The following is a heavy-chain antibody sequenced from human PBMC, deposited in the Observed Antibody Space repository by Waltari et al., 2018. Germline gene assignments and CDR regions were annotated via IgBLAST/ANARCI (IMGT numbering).Heavy chain of an antibody. D-gene: IGHD3-3*01. V-gene: IGHV1-2*02. CDR2: INPNSGGT. Sequence: QVQLVQSGAEVKKPGASVKVSCKALGYTLTDNYIHWVRQAPGQGLRWRGWINPNSGGTNYAQKFQGRVTMTRDTSISTAYMELSRLRSDDTAVYYCARDLHTTIFGVPNGAFDYWGQGTLVTVSS. CDR3: ARDLHTTIFGVPNGAFDY. CDR1: GYTLTDNY. J-gene: IGHJ4*02.